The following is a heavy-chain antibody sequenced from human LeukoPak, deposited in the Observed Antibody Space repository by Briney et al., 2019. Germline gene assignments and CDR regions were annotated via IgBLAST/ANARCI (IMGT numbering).Heavy chain of an antibody. CDR1: GFTFSSYW. J-gene: IGHJ4*02. V-gene: IGHV3-74*01. CDR2: INSDGSST. CDR3: ARDSSGRRLLKHDY. Sequence: SGGSLRLSCAASGFTFSSYWMHWVRQGPGEGLVWVSRINSDGSSTSYADSVKGRFTISRDNAKNTLYLQMNSLRAEDTAVYYCARDSSGRRLLKHDYWGQGTLVTVSS. D-gene: IGHD3-10*01.